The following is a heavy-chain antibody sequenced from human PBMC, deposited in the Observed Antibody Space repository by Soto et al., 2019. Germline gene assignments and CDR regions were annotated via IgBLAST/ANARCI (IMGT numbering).Heavy chain of an antibody. Sequence: QVQLQESGPGLVKPSETLSLTCTVSGGSINSGDYYWSWIRQPPGKGLEWIGYIYYTGDTGYNPSLKSRLAFSVATSKNQFSLKLTSVTAADTAVYYCARDHVSNPRLNYYNYYGMDIWGQGTTVTVSS. V-gene: IGHV4-30-4*01. CDR3: ARDHVSNPRLNYYNYYGMDI. J-gene: IGHJ6*02. CDR1: GGSINSGDYY. CDR2: IYYTGDT. D-gene: IGHD4-4*01.